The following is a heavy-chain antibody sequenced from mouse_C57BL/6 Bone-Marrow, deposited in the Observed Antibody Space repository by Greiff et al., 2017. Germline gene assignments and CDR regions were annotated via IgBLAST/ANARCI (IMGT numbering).Heavy chain of an antibody. Sequence: VQLQQSGAELARPGASVKLSCKASGYTFTSYGISWVKQRTGQGLEWIGEIYPRSGNTYYNEKFKGKATLTADKSSSTAYMELRRLTSEDSAVYFCATPYYYGSSYQFAYWGQGTLVTVSA. CDR1: GYTFTSYG. V-gene: IGHV1-81*01. CDR3: ATPYYYGSSYQFAY. CDR2: IYPRSGNT. D-gene: IGHD1-1*01. J-gene: IGHJ3*01.